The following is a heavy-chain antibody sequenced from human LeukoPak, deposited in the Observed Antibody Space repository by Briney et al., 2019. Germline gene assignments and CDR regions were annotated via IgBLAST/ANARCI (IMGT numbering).Heavy chain of an antibody. V-gene: IGHV3-43*02. CDR3: AKMSHIQPYYYYGMDV. CDR1: GFTFDDYA. CDR2: ISGGGGST. Sequence: GGSLRLSCAASGFTFDDYAMHWVRQAPGKGLEWVSLISGGGGSTYYADSVKGRFTISRDNSKNSLYLQMNSPRTEDTALYYCAKMSHIQPYYYYGMDVWGQGTTVTVSS. J-gene: IGHJ6*02. D-gene: IGHD5-18*01.